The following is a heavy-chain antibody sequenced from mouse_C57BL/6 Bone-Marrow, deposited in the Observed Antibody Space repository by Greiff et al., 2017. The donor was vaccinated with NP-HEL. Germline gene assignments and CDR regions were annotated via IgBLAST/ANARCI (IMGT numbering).Heavy chain of an antibody. D-gene: IGHD3-2*02. V-gene: IGHV1-4*01. Sequence: QVHVKQSGAELARPGASVKMSCKASGYTFTSYTMHWVKQRPGQGLEWIGYINPSSGYTKYNQKFKDKATLTADKSSSTAYMQLSSLTSEDSAVYYCARDSSGPYYYAMDYWGQGTSVTVSS. J-gene: IGHJ4*01. CDR2: INPSSGYT. CDR3: ARDSSGPYYYAMDY. CDR1: GYTFTSYT.